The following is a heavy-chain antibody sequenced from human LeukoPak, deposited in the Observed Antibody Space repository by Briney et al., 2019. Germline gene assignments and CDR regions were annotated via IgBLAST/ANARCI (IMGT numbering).Heavy chain of an antibody. J-gene: IGHJ6*03. Sequence: ASVKVSCKASGGTFSSYAISWVRQAPGQGLEWMGWVSAYNGNTNYAQKLQGRVTMTTDTSTSTAYMELRSLRSDDTAVYYCAXXXPPYCSSTSCYESKYYMDVWGKGTTVTVSS. V-gene: IGHV1-18*01. D-gene: IGHD2-2*01. CDR2: VSAYNGNT. CDR1: GGTFSSYA. CDR3: AXXXPPYCSSTSCYESKYYMDV.